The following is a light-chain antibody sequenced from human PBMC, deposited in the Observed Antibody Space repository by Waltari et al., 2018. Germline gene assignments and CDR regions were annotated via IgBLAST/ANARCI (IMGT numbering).Light chain of an antibody. J-gene: IGLJ2*01. CDR2: GKN. V-gene: IGLV3-19*01. CDR1: SLRIYY. CDR3: TSRDLSGDVV. Sequence: SSELTQDPAVSVALGQTVRITCQGASLRIYYGSWCRQKPGQSPELVIYGKNNRPSGIPDRFSASSSGNTASLTITGAQAEDEAVYYCTSRDLSGDVVFGGGTQVTVL.